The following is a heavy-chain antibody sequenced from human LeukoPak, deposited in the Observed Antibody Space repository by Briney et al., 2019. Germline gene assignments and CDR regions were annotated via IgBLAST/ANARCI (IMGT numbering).Heavy chain of an antibody. D-gene: IGHD1-26*01. CDR2: IKQDGAEK. V-gene: IGHV3-7*01. J-gene: IGHJ4*02. CDR3: AKVGAWDLQRVFDY. Sequence: GGSLRLSCAASGFRFGDYWMTWARHVPGKGLEWVANIKQDGAEKHYAESVEGRFIISRDNAKNSLYLEMDSLKVEDTAVYYSAKVGAWDLQRVFDYWGQGTLVTVSS. CDR1: GFRFGDYW.